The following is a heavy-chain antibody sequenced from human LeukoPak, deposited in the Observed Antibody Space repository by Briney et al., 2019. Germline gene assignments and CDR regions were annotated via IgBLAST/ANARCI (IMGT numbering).Heavy chain of an antibody. V-gene: IGHV4-34*01. CDR3: ALPLQLNAFDI. CDR1: GGSFSGYF. J-gene: IGHJ3*02. Sequence: SETLSLTCAVYGGSFSGYFWSWIRQPPGKGLEWIGEINHGGSTNYNPSLKSRVTISVDTSKKQISLKLSSVTAADTAVYYCALPLQLNAFDIWGQGTMVTVSS. CDR2: INHGGST. D-gene: IGHD5-18*01.